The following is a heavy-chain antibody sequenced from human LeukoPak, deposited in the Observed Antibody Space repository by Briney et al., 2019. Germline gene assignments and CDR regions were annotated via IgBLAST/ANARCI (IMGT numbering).Heavy chain of an antibody. CDR3: ARDGGDYYDSSGYYSDFDY. Sequence: PGGSLRLSCAASGFTFDDYAMHWVRQAPGKGLEWVSGISWNSGSIGYADSVKGRFTISRDNAKNSLHLQMNSLRAEDTAVYYCARDGGDYYDSSGYYSDFDYWGQGTLVTVSS. J-gene: IGHJ4*02. V-gene: IGHV3-9*01. CDR2: ISWNSGSI. D-gene: IGHD3-22*01. CDR1: GFTFDDYA.